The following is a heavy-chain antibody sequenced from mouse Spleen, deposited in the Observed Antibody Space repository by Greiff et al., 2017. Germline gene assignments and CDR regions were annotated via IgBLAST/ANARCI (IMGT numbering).Heavy chain of an antibody. D-gene: IGHD1-1*01. Sequence: QVQLKQPGAELMKPGASVKLSCKASGYIFTRYWMHWVKQRPGRGLEWIGRIDPNSGGTKYNEKFETKATLTVDKPSSTAYMQLSSLTSEDSAVYYCARDYYGSSYAMDYWGQGTSVTVSS. J-gene: IGHJ4*01. CDR3: ARDYYGSSYAMDY. V-gene: IGHV1-72*01. CDR2: IDPNSGGT. CDR1: GYIFTRYW.